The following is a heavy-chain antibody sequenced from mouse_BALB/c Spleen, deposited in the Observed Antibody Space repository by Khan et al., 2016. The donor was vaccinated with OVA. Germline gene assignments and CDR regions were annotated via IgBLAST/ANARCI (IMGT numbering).Heavy chain of an antibody. V-gene: IGHV1-4*01. CDR2: INPSSGYN. CDR3: TRGGYGSFGY. CDR1: GYIFTNYM. J-gene: IGHJ3*01. Sequence: QVQLQQSGAELARPGASVKMSCKASGYIFTNYMMHWVKQRPGQGLEWIGDINPSSGYNNYNQKFKDKATLTADKSSSTAYMQLSSRTSDDFAVYYCTRGGYGSFGYWGQGTLVTVSA. D-gene: IGHD1-1*01.